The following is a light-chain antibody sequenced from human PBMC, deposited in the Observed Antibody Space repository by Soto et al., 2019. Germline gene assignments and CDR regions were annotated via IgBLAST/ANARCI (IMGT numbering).Light chain of an antibody. CDR2: AAS. CDR1: QGIGVY. J-gene: IGKJ4*01. Sequence: DIQMTQSPSSLSASLGDRVTITCRARQGIGVYLAWFQQKPGNAPKLLIYAASTLQSAVPSRFSGSGSGTDFTLTVSSLPPEDVATYYCQKYNSAPLTVGGATRVEIK. CDR3: QKYNSAPLT. V-gene: IGKV1-27*01.